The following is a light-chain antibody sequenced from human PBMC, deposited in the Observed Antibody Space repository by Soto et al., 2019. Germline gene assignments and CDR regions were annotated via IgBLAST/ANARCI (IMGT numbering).Light chain of an antibody. Sequence: DIQLTQSPSFLSAPVGDRVTITCRASQGIGTYVAWYQQEPGKAPNLLIYVASTFQSGVPSRFSGSGSGTEFTLAISSLQPEDFATYYCQQLHSYPLTVGGGTKVEIK. J-gene: IGKJ4*01. CDR2: VAS. CDR1: QGIGTY. CDR3: QQLHSYPLT. V-gene: IGKV1-9*01.